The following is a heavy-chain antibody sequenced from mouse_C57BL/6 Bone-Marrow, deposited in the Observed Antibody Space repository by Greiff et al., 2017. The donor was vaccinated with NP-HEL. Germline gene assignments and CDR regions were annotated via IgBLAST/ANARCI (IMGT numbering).Heavy chain of an antibody. CDR2: IYIGNGYT. CDR3: ARKGTWERYFDG. J-gene: IGHJ1*03. CDR1: GYTFTSYG. V-gene: IGHV1-58*01. D-gene: IGHD4-1*01. Sequence: EVQLQQSGAELVRPGSSVKMSCKTSGYTFTSYGINWVKQRPGQGLEWIGYIYIGNGYTEYNDKFKGKATLTSDTSSSTAYMQLSSLTSEDSAIYFCARKGTWERYFDGWGTGTTVTVSS.